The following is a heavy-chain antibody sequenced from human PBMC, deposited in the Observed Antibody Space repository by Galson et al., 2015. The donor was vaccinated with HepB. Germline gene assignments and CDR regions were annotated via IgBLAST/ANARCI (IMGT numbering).Heavy chain of an antibody. Sequence: QSGAEVKKPGGSLKISCKGSGYWFSRYWIGWVRQMPGKGLEWMGIIFPDDSDTRYSPSFQGRVTITTDKSINTAYLQWRSLEASDTAVYYGARADWTMVDPYYFDYWGQGTLVTVSS. V-gene: IGHV5-51*01. D-gene: IGHD4/OR15-4a*01. CDR2: IFPDDSDT. J-gene: IGHJ4*02. CDR1: GYWFSRYW. CDR3: ARADWTMVDPYYFDY.